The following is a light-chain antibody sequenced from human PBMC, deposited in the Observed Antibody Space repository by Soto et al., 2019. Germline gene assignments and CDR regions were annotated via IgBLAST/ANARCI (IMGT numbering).Light chain of an antibody. CDR1: SSNIGSNT. CDR3: AAWADSLNGGL. V-gene: IGLV1-44*01. J-gene: IGLJ3*02. CDR2: RTN. Sequence: QSVLTQPPSTSGTPGQRVTISCSGSSSNIGSNTVNWYQQFPGTAPKLLIYRTNQRSSGGPDRFSGSKSVTSASLTISGLQSEDEADYYCAAWADSLNGGLFGGGTKLTVL.